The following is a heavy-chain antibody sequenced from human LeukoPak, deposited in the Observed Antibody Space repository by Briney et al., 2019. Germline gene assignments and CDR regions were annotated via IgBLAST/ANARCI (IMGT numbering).Heavy chain of an antibody. V-gene: IGHV1-69*04. CDR2: IIPILGIA. D-gene: IGHD5-18*01. CDR3: ASRGSYGSNWFDP. CDR1: GGTFSSYA. J-gene: IGHJ5*02. Sequence: SVKVSCKASGGTFSSYAISWVRQAPGQGLEWMGRIIPILGIANYAQKFQGRVTITADESTSTAYMELSSLRSEDTAVYYCASRGSYGSNWFDPWGQGTLVTVSS.